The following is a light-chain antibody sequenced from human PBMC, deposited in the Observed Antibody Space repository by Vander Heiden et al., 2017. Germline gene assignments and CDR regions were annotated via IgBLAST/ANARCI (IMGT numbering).Light chain of an antibody. CDR1: QSVSSK. Sequence: AATLSESAGERVTLSCRASQSVSSKLTWYQQKPGQAPRLLIDGASTRDTGIPARFSGSGSGTEFTLTISSLQSEDFAIYYCQQNYNWPWTFGEGTKVEIK. V-gene: IGKV3-15*01. CDR3: QQNYNWPWT. J-gene: IGKJ1*01. CDR2: GAS.